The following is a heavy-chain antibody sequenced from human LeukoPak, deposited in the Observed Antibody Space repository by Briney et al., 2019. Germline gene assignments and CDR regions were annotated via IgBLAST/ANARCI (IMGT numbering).Heavy chain of an antibody. CDR2: IIPILGIA. CDR3: VAYSDYGVPVQYYFDY. CDR1: GGTFSSYA. Sequence: SVKVSCKASGGTFSSYAISWVRQAPGQGLEWMGRIIPILGIANYAQKLQGRVTMTTDTSTSTAYMELRSLRSDDTAVYYCVAYSDYGVPVQYYFDYWGQGTLVTVSS. D-gene: IGHD4-17*01. V-gene: IGHV1-69*04. J-gene: IGHJ4*02.